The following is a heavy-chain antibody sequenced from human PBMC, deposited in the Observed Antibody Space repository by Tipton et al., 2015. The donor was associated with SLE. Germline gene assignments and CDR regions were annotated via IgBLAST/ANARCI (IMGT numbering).Heavy chain of an antibody. CDR1: GFTFSSYA. Sequence: SLRLSCAASGFTFSSYAMHWVRQAPGKGLEWVAVISNDGSNKYYADSVKGRFTISRDNSKNTLYLQMNSLRAEDTAVYYCASSPAWELPYYFDYWGQGTLVTVSS. CDR3: ASSPAWELPYYFDY. J-gene: IGHJ4*02. D-gene: IGHD1-26*01. V-gene: IGHV3-30*04. CDR2: ISNDGSNK.